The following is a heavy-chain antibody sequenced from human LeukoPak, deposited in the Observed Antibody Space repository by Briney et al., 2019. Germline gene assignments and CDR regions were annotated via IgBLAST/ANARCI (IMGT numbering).Heavy chain of an antibody. Sequence: AHSLNVSCNVCAYSSTNYRIGLVRQMVGKGLEWIGILYPGDSDIRYRPSLQGQVTISADKSISTAYLQWSSLKASDTAMYYCARLISVSNAFDIWGQGTMVTVSS. D-gene: IGHD3-10*01. J-gene: IGHJ3*02. CDR1: AYSSTNYR. CDR3: ARLISVSNAFDI. CDR2: LYPGDSDI. V-gene: IGHV5-51*01.